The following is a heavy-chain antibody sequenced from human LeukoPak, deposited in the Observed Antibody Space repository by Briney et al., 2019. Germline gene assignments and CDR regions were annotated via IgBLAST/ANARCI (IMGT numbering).Heavy chain of an antibody. D-gene: IGHD5-24*01. CDR2: ISGSGGST. Sequence: GGPLTLPCTLSGLTFSTYPMSWLRHAPGKALEGLSSISGSGGSTSSEASVKGRFPISRDNSKNTLYLLMNSLRAEDTAVYYCATPRSSGYNSDAFDIWGQGTMVTVSS. CDR1: GLTFSTYP. CDR3: ATPRSSGYNSDAFDI. J-gene: IGHJ3*02. V-gene: IGHV3-23*01.